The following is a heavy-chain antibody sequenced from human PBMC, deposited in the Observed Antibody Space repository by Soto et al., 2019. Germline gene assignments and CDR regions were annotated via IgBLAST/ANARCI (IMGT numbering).Heavy chain of an antibody. Sequence: AGGSLRLSCAASGFTFSDYYMSWFRQAPGKGLEWVSYISGSGSTIHDADSVKGRFTISRDNAKNSLYLQMNSLRAEDTAVYYCARVGSIAAAGTPDYWGQGTLVTVYS. CDR1: GFTFSDYY. CDR2: ISGSGSTI. J-gene: IGHJ4*02. V-gene: IGHV3-11*01. D-gene: IGHD6-13*01. CDR3: ARVGSIAAAGTPDY.